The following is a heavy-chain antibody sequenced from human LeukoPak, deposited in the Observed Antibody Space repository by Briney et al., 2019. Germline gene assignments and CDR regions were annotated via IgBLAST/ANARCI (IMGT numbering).Heavy chain of an antibody. CDR2: IYYSGST. V-gene: IGHV4-59*01. CDR1: GGSISSYY. D-gene: IGHD3-10*01. J-gene: IGHJ5*02. CDR3: ARRRTYYYGSGSSPYNWFDP. Sequence: SETLSLTCTVSGGSISSYYWSWIRQPPGKGLEWIGYIYYSGSTNYNPSLKSRDTISVDTSKIQFSLKLSSVTAADTAVYYCARRRTYYYGSGSSPYNWFDPWGQGTLVTVSS.